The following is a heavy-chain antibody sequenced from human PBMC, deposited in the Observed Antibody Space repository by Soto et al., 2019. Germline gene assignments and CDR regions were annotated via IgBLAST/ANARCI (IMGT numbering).Heavy chain of an antibody. J-gene: IGHJ1*01. CDR1: GFTFNTYA. Sequence: EVQLLESGGGLVQPGGSLRLSCAASGFTFNTYAMSWVRQAPGKGLEWVSSISRSGRSTYYADSVQGRVTISRDNSERTLYLQMNRLRIEDTVGYNWTKERGMGDTVCFHLWGQGVLVIFPS. CDR3: TKERGMGDTVCFHL. D-gene: IGHD3-16*01. CDR2: ISRSGRST. V-gene: IGHV3-23*01.